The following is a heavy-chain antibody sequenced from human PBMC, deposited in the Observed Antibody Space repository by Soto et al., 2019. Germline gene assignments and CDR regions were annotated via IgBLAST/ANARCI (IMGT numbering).Heavy chain of an antibody. CDR2: IKSKTDGGTT. CDR3: TTGSGIVVVPAAIGY. J-gene: IGHJ4*02. Sequence: EVQLVESGGGLVKPGGSLRLSCAASGFTFSNAWMSWVRQAPGKGLEWVGRIKSKTDGGTTDYAAPVKGRFTISRDDSKNTLYLQVNSLKTEDTAVYYCTTGSGIVVVPAAIGYSGQGTLVTASS. D-gene: IGHD2-2*01. V-gene: IGHV3-15*01. CDR1: GFTFSNAW.